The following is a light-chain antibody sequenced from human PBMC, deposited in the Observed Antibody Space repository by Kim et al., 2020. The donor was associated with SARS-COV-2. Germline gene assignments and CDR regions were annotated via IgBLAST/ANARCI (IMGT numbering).Light chain of an antibody. V-gene: IGKV1-5*03. CDR2: KAS. CDR3: QQYDSYSVT. Sequence: DIQLTQSPSTLSASIGDRVTITCRASQSIESWLACYQQKPGKAPNLLIFKASDLESGVPSRFSGSGSGTEFTLTISRLQPDDFATYYCQQYDSYSVTFGGGTKVDIK. J-gene: IGKJ4*01. CDR1: QSIESW.